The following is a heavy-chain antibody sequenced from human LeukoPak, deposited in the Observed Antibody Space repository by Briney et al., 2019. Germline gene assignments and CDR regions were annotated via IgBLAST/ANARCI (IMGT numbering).Heavy chain of an antibody. Sequence: GGSLRLSCAASGFTFSSYWMTWVRQAPGKGLEWVANIKHNGDELNYVDSVEDRFTISRDNAKNSLYLHMTSLRAEDTAVYYYARELHTFDSWGQGTLVTVSS. CDR3: ARELHTFDS. J-gene: IGHJ4*02. V-gene: IGHV3-7*01. CDR1: GFTFSSYW. D-gene: IGHD3-10*01. CDR2: IKHNGDEL.